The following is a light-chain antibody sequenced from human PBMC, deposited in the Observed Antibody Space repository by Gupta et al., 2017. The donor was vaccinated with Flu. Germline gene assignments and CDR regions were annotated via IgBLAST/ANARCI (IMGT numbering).Light chain of an antibody. CDR3: AAWDDSLSGRV. V-gene: IGLV1-44*01. J-gene: IGLJ2*01. CDR2: SNN. CDR1: SSNIGGNT. Sequence: QSVLTQPPSASGTPGQRVTISCSGSSSNIGGNTVNWYQQLPGTAPKLLIYSNNQRPSGVPGRFSGSKSGTSASLAISGLQSEDEADYYCAAWDDSLSGRVFGGGTKLTVL.